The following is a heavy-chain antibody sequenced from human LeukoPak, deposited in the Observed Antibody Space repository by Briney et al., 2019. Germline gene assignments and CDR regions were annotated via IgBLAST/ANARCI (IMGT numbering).Heavy chain of an antibody. CDR2: IYYSGST. CDR1: GGSISSYY. J-gene: IGHJ4*02. D-gene: IGHD3-22*01. CDR3: ARVTGYMIEDYFDY. V-gene: IGHV4-59*01. Sequence: SETLSLTCTVSGGSISSYYWSWIRQPPGKGLEWIGYIYYSGSTNCKPSLKSRVTISVETSKNQFSLKLRSVTAADTAVYYCARVTGYMIEDYFDYWGQGTLVTVSS.